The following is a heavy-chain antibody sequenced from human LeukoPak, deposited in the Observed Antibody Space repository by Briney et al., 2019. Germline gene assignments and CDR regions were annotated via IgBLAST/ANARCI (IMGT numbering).Heavy chain of an antibody. D-gene: IGHD1-26*01. CDR2: IIPIFGTA. CDR1: GGTCSSYA. Sequence: EASVKVSCKASGGTCSSYAISWVRQAPGQGLEWMGGIIPIFGTANYAQKFQGRVTITTDESTSTAYMELSSLRSEDTAVYYCAREMGATSIDAFDIWGQGTMVTVSS. CDR3: AREMGATSIDAFDI. J-gene: IGHJ3*02. V-gene: IGHV1-69*05.